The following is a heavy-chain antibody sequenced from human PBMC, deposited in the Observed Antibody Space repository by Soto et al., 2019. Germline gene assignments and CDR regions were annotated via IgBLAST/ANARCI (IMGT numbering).Heavy chain of an antibody. Sequence: QVQLQESGPGLVKPSQTLSLTCTVSGGSISSGDYYWSWIRQPPGKGLEWIGYIYYSGRTYYNPSLKSRVTISVDTSKNQCYLKLSSVTAADTAVYYCARDRITGTTPNNWFDPWGQGTLVTVSS. V-gene: IGHV4-30-4*01. CDR2: IYYSGRT. D-gene: IGHD1-20*01. CDR1: GGSISSGDYY. CDR3: ARDRITGTTPNNWFDP. J-gene: IGHJ5*02.